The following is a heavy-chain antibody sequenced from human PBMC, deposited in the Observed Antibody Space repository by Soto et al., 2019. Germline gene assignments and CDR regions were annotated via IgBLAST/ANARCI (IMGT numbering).Heavy chain of an antibody. CDR3: ARDYDSSGYYYSDYYYGMDV. CDR2: IYYSGST. V-gene: IGHV4-31*02. CDR1: GGSISSGGYY. Sequence: SETLSLTCTVSGGSISSGGYYWSWIRQHPGKGLEWIGYIYYSGSTYYNPSLKSRVTISVDTSKNQFSLKLSSVTAADTAVYYCARDYDSSGYYYSDYYYGMDVWGQGITVTVSS. D-gene: IGHD3-22*01. J-gene: IGHJ6*02.